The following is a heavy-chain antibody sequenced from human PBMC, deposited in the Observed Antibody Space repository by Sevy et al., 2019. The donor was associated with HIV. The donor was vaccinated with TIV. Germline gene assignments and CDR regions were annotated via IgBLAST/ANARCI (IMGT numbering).Heavy chain of an antibody. Sequence: GGSLRLSCAASGSTFSSSTMNWVRQAPGKGLEWVSSISISSTFIYYADSLKGRFTISRDNARNSLYLQMNSLRAEDTAVYYCAKEGGSYYYYYGMDVWGQGTTVTVSS. J-gene: IGHJ6*02. CDR3: AKEGGSYYYYYGMDV. V-gene: IGHV3-21*01. D-gene: IGHD3-16*01. CDR2: ISISSTFI. CDR1: GSTFSSST.